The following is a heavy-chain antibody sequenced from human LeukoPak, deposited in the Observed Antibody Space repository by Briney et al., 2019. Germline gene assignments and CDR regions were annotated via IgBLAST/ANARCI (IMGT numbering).Heavy chain of an antibody. CDR3: AQELSDIFVVRTDS. Sequence: GGSLRLSCAASGFTFSSYWMHWVRQVPGKGLEWVATMSAYNDRTHYADSVRGRFTVSRDNSKNTLSLQMNSLREDDTAVYYCAQELSDIFVVRTDSWGQGTLVTVSS. D-gene: IGHD3-9*01. CDR1: GFTFSSYW. J-gene: IGHJ4*02. CDR2: MSAYNDRT. V-gene: IGHV3-23*01.